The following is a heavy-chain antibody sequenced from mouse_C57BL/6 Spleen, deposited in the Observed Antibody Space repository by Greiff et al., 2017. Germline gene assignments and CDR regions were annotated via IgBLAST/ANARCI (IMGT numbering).Heavy chain of an antibody. CDR1: GYAFTNYL. V-gene: IGHV1-54*01. D-gene: IGHD1-1*01. Sequence: QVQLQQSGAELVRPGTSVKVSCKASGYAFTNYLIEWVKQRPGQGLEWIGVINPGSGGTNYNEKFKGKATLTADKSSSTAYMELRSLTSEDSAVYFCASPPYGSSPAWFAYWGQGTLVTVSA. CDR2: INPGSGGT. J-gene: IGHJ3*01. CDR3: ASPPYGSSPAWFAY.